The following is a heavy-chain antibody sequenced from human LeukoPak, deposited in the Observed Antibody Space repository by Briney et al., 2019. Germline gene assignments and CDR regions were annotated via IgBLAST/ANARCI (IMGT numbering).Heavy chain of an antibody. J-gene: IGHJ4*02. Sequence: SETLSLTCTLSCGSMSSSSYYWGWIRQPPGKGLERIGRIYYSESTHYNPSLKSRVNISVDTSKNQFSLKLSSVTAADTAVYYCAGPKGLQLWFDYWGQGTLVTVSS. D-gene: IGHD5-18*01. CDR1: CGSMSSSSYY. CDR3: AGPKGLQLWFDY. CDR2: IYYSEST. V-gene: IGHV4-39*01.